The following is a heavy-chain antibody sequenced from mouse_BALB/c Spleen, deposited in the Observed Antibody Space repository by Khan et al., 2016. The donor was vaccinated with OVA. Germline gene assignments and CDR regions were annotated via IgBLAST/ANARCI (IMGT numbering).Heavy chain of an antibody. CDR2: IYPGSGNT. Sequence: QVQLQQAGAELARPGASVKLSCKASGYTFTDYYITWVKQRTGQGLEWIGEIYPGSGNTYYNENFKGKATLTADKSSNTAYIHLSILTSEDSAVYFCARMDTTSLDYCGQGTTLTVSS. D-gene: IGHD2-3*01. CDR1: GYTFTDYY. V-gene: IGHV1-77*01. CDR3: ARMDTTSLDY. J-gene: IGHJ2*01.